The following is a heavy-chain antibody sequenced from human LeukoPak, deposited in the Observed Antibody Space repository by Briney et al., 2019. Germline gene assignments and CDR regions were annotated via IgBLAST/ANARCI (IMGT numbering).Heavy chain of an antibody. V-gene: IGHV4-39*07. Sequence: SETLSLTCSVSGGSISSGSYYWGWIRQPPGKGLEWIGSIYYSGSTYYNPSLKSRVTISVDTSKNQFSLKLSSVTAADTAVYYCARGTYYYDSSGYYLDYWGQGTLVTVSS. CDR2: IYYSGST. J-gene: IGHJ4*02. CDR3: ARGTYYYDSSGYYLDY. CDR1: GGSISSGSYY. D-gene: IGHD3-22*01.